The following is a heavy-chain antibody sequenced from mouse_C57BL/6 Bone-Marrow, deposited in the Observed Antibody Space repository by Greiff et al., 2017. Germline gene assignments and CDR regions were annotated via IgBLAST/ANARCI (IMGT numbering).Heavy chain of an antibody. CDR1: GYTFTSYW. Sequence: QVQLKQPGAELVKPGASVKLSCKASGYTFTSYWMHWVKQRPGQGLEWIGMIHPNSGSTNYNEKFKSKATLTVDKSSSTAYMQRSSLTSEDSAVYYCARDYDSTVAYWGQGTLVTVSA. V-gene: IGHV1-64*01. J-gene: IGHJ3*01. CDR2: IHPNSGST. CDR3: ARDYDSTVAY. D-gene: IGHD1-1*01.